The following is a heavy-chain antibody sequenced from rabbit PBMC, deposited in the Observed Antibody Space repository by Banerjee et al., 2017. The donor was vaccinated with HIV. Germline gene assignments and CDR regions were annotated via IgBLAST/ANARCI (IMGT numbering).Heavy chain of an antibody. Sequence: QSLEESGGDLVKPGASLTLTCTASGFSLSSNYYMCWVRQAPGKGLEWIACIYTGTSGSTYYASWAKGRFTITKTSSTTVTLQMTSLTAADTATYFCARESAGSSSWGLWGPGTLVTVS. CDR3: ARESAGSSSWGL. V-gene: IGHV1S40*01. J-gene: IGHJ4*01. CDR2: IYTGTSGST. D-gene: IGHD8-1*01. CDR1: GFSLSSNYY.